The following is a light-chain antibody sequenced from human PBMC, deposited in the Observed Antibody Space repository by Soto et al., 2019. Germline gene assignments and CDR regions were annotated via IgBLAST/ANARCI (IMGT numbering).Light chain of an antibody. CDR3: AAWDKSLYELL. J-gene: IGLJ2*01. Sequence: QSALTQPASVSGSVGQSITISCTGTSSDVGGYDFVSWYQHHPGKAPKLIIYEVRTRPSGVSDRFSGSKSGNTASLTISGLQAEDEADYYCAAWDKSLYELLFGGGTKLTVL. V-gene: IGLV2-14*01. CDR2: EVR. CDR1: SSDVGGYDF.